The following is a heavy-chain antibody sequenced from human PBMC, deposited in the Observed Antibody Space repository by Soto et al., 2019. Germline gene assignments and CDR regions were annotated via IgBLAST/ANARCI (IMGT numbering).Heavy chain of an antibody. D-gene: IGHD2-2*01. J-gene: IGHJ4*02. CDR3: ARDDCSSPSCYVY. Sequence: GGSLRLSCAASGFTFSSYSMNWVRQAPGKGLEWVSDIQSNGSKIYYADSVKGRFTISRDNSKNTLDLQMDSLRAEDTGVYFCARDDCSSPSCYVYWGQGTPVTVSS. V-gene: IGHV3-33*08. CDR1: GFTFSSYS. CDR2: IQSNGSKI.